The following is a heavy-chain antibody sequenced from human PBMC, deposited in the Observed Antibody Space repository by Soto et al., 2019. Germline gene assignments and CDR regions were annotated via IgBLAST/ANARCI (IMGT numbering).Heavy chain of an antibody. V-gene: IGHV3-30*18. CDR2: ISYDGSNK. J-gene: IGHJ4*02. D-gene: IGHD2-21*02. Sequence: QVQLVESGGGVVQPGRSLRLSCAASGFTFSSYGMHWVRQAPGKGLEWVAVISYDGSNKYYADSVKGRFTISRDNSKNTLYLQMHSLRAEDTAVYYCAKDRGDLIFDHWGQGTLVTVSS. CDR1: GFTFSSYG. CDR3: AKDRGDLIFDH.